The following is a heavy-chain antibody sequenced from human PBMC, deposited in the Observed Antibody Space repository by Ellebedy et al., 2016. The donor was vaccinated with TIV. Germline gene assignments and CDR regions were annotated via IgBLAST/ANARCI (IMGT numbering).Heavy chain of an antibody. CDR2: ISGSGGSS. D-gene: IGHD1-26*01. CDR3: EREAVGGQIVMRGALDY. V-gene: IGHV3-23*01. CDR1: GFIFSNYP. J-gene: IGHJ4*02. Sequence: GESLKISCAASGFIFSNYPMNWVRQAPGKGVEWVSGISGSGGSSNFADSVKGRFAISRDNSENTVYLQMNSLRVNDTGVYYWEREAVGGQIVMRGALDYWGQGTLVTVSS.